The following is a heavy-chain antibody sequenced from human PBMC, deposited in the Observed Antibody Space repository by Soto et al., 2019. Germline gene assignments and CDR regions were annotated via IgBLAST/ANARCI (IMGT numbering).Heavy chain of an antibody. CDR3: ARALSGGYDYIWGSSSLAHDAFDI. J-gene: IGHJ3*02. Sequence: SETLSLTCTVSGGSISSYYWSWIRQPPGKGLEWIGYIYYSGSTNYNPSLKSRVTISVDTSKNQFSLKLSSVTAADTAVYYCARALSGGYDYIWGSSSLAHDAFDIWGQGTMVTVSS. CDR1: GGSISSYY. D-gene: IGHD3-16*01. CDR2: IYYSGST. V-gene: IGHV4-59*08.